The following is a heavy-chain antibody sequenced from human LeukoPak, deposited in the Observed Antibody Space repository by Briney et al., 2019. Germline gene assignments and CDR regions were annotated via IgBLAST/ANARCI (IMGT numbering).Heavy chain of an antibody. D-gene: IGHD3-22*01. CDR2: INTNTGNP. Sequence: GASVKVSCKASGYTFTSYAMNWVRQAPGQGLEWMGWINTNTGNPTYAQGFTGRFVFSMDTSVSTAYLQISSLKAEDTAVYYCAILKRVPAYYPYYFDYWGQGTLVTVSS. CDR3: AILKRVPAYYPYYFDY. V-gene: IGHV7-4-1*02. J-gene: IGHJ4*02. CDR1: GYTFTSYA.